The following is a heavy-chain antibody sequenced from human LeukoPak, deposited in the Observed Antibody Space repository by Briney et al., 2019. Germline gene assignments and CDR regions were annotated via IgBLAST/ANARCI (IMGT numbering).Heavy chain of an antibody. CDR3: ARRGSFWSGYNDYWYFDI. J-gene: IGHJ2*01. CDR1: GYTFTGLC. V-gene: IGHV1-2*02. Sequence: GASVKVSCKASGYTFTGLCIHWVRQAPGQGLEWMEWINPNSGGTNYAQQFQGRVTMTRDTYISTAYMELRRLRSDDTGVYYYARRGSFWSGYNDYWYFDIWGRGTLVTVSS. D-gene: IGHD3-3*01. CDR2: INPNSGGT.